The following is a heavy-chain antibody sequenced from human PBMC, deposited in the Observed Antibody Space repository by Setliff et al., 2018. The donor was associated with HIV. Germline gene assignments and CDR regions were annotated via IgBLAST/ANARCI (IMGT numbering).Heavy chain of an antibody. J-gene: IGHJ6*03. CDR1: GGSISSDSYY. V-gene: IGHV4-61*02. CDR2: INNNGNT. CDR3: ARESGSAYYYYYMDV. D-gene: IGHD1-26*01. Sequence: SETLSLTCTVSGGSISSDSYYWSWIRQPAGKGPEWIGRINNNGNTNYNPSLKSRVTMSVDTSKNQFSLKMSSVTAADTAVYYCARESGSAYYYYYMDVWGKGTTVTVSS.